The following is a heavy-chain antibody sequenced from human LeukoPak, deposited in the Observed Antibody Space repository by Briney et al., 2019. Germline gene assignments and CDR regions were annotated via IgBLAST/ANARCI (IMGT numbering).Heavy chain of an antibody. V-gene: IGHV1-18*01. J-gene: IGHJ5*02. D-gene: IGHD2-21*02. CDR2: ISAYNGNT. Sequence: GASVKVSCTASGYTFNSFGINWVRQAPGQGLEWMGWISAYNGNTKYAQQFQGRVTMTTDRSTSTVYMELRSLRSDDTATYYCARDCGGDCYQLPNWFDPWGQGTLVTVSS. CDR1: GYTFNSFG. CDR3: ARDCGGDCYQLPNWFDP.